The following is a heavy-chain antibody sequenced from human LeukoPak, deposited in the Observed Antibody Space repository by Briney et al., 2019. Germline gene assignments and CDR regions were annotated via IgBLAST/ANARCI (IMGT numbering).Heavy chain of an antibody. CDR1: GFTFTSSA. CDR3: ARDNSVEDTAWWFDP. V-gene: IGHV1-58*02. J-gene: IGHJ5*02. CDR2: IVVGSGNT. D-gene: IGHD4-23*01. Sequence: GASVKVSCKASGFTFTSSAMQWVRQARGQRLEWIGWIVVGSGNTNYAQKFQERVTMTRDMSTSTDYMELSSLRSEDTAVYYCARDNSVEDTAWWFDPWGQGTLVTVSS.